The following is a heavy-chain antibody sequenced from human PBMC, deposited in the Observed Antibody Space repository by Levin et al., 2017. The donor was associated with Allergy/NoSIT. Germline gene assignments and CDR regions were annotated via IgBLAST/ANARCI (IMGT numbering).Heavy chain of an antibody. J-gene: IGHJ4*02. CDR3: VRGIVGSISAS. CDR2: ISSSSTTI. V-gene: IGHV3-48*02. Sequence: GESLKISCAASGFTFSSYSMNWVRQAPGKGLEWVSYISSSSTTIYYADSVKGRFSISRDNAENSLYLQMNSLRDADTALYYCVRGIVGSISASGGQGTLVTVSS. D-gene: IGHD1-26*01. CDR1: GFTFSSYS.